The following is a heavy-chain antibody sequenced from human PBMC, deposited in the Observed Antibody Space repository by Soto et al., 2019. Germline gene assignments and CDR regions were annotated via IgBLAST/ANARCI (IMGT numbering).Heavy chain of an antibody. CDR1: GFTFSNYA. CDR3: ARALDPYCSGAGCYFPGGY. D-gene: IGHD2-15*01. J-gene: IGHJ4*02. CDR2: IWYDGSNT. Sequence: QVELVESGGGVVQPGTSLRLSCAASGFTFSNYAMHWVRQAPGKGLEWVAFIWYDGSNTYYGESVKGRSTISRDNSKNRLFLQMHSLRVEDTAVYYCARALDPYCSGAGCYFPGGYWGQGALVTVSS. V-gene: IGHV3-33*01.